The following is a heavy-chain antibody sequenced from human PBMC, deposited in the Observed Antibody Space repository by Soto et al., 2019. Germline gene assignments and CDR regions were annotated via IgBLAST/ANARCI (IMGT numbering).Heavy chain of an antibody. J-gene: IGHJ4*02. CDR2: IKSKTDGGTT. V-gene: IGHV3-15*07. Sequence: GGSLRLSCAASGFTFSNAWMNWVRQAPGKGLEWVGRIKSKTDGGTTDYAAPVKGRFTISRDDSKNTLYLQMNSLKTEDTAVYYCTTGGDIVVVPAAMGYDFDYWGQGTLVTVSS. CDR3: TTGGDIVVVPAAMGYDFDY. D-gene: IGHD2-2*01. CDR1: GFTFSNAW.